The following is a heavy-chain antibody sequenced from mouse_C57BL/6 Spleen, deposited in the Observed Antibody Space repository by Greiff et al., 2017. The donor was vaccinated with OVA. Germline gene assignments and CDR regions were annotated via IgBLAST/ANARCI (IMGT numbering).Heavy chain of an antibody. V-gene: IGHV1-81*01. CDR2: IYPRSGNT. D-gene: IGHD1-1*01. J-gene: IGHJ2*01. CDR3: ASYYGSRGLFDY. Sequence: QVQLKQSGAELARPGASVKLSCKASGYTFTSYGISWVKQRTGQGLEWIGEIYPRSGNTYYNEKFKGKATLTADKSSSTAYMELRSLTSEDSAVYFCASYYGSRGLFDYWGQGTTLTVSS. CDR1: GYTFTSYG.